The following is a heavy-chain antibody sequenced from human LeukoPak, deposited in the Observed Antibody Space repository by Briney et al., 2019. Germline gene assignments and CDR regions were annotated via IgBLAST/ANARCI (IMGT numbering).Heavy chain of an antibody. V-gene: IGHV1-18*01. CDR3: ARDHQWLRFTAGDY. J-gene: IGHJ4*02. CDR2: ITVHNGNT. Sequence: ASVKVSCKASGYTFTNYDITWVRQAPGQGLEWLGRITVHNGNTDYAQKFQGRVTMTTDTPTNTAYMELRSLTSDDTAVYYCARDHQWLRFTAGDYWGQGTLVTVSS. D-gene: IGHD5-12*01. CDR1: GYTFTNYD.